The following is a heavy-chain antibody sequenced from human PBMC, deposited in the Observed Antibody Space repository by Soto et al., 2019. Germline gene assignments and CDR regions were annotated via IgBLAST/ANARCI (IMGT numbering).Heavy chain of an antibody. D-gene: IGHD3-22*01. Sequence: GGSLRLSCAASGFTFSSYSMNWVRQAPGKGLEWVSSISSSSSYTYYADSVKGRFTISRDNAKNSLYLQMNSLRAEDTAVYYCAKESYDSSGYYGPLFDYWGQGTLVTVSS. CDR1: GFTFSSYS. CDR2: ISSSSSYT. J-gene: IGHJ4*02. CDR3: AKESYDSSGYYGPLFDY. V-gene: IGHV3-21*04.